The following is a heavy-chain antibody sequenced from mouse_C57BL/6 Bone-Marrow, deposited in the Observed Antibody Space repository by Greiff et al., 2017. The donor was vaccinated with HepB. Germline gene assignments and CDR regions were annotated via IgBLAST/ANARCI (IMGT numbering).Heavy chain of an antibody. CDR2: IDPETGGT. D-gene: IGHD2-12*01. CDR1: GYTFTDYE. V-gene: IGHV1-15*01. CDR3: TDYKKSY. Sequence: SGAELVRPGASVTLSCKASGYTFTDYEMHWVKQTPVHGLEWIGAIDPETGGTAYNQKFKGKAILTADKSSSTAYMELRSLTSEDSAVYYCTDYKKSYWGQGTSVTVSS. J-gene: IGHJ4*01.